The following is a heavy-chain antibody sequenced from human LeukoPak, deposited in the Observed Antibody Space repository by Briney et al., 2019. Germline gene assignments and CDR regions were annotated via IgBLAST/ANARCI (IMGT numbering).Heavy chain of an antibody. J-gene: IGHJ4*02. D-gene: IGHD4-17*01. Sequence: GGSLRLSCAASGFTFSSYEMNWVRQAPGKGLEWVSYISSSGSTIYYADSVKGRFTISRDNAKNSLYLPMNSLRAEDTAVYYCVYSGDYEKGYWGQGTLVTVSS. V-gene: IGHV3-48*03. CDR3: VYSGDYEKGY. CDR2: ISSSGSTI. CDR1: GFTFSSYE.